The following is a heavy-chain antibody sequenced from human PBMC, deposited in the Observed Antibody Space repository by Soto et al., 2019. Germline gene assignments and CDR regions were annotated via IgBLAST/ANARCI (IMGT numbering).Heavy chain of an antibody. Sequence: GGSLRLSCAASGFTFSSYAMSWVRQAPGKGLEWVSIISAGGGVTYYTDSVKGRFIISRDNSKNTLYVQMNGLRAEDTAVYFCAKGTTAAIGRYWFDPWGQGTLVTV. D-gene: IGHD2-2*01. CDR1: GFTFSSYA. CDR3: AKGTTAAIGRYWFDP. CDR2: ISAGGGVT. J-gene: IGHJ5*02. V-gene: IGHV3-23*01.